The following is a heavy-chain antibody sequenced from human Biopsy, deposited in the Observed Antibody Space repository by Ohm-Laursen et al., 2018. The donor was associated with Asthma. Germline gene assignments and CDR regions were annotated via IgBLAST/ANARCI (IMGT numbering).Heavy chain of an antibody. CDR3: SRDFTIGSGSPFHF. CDR2: ISSLSRYI. CDR1: GFDLRDYT. J-gene: IGHJ4*02. V-gene: IGHV3-21*01. D-gene: IGHD3-10*01. Sequence: LSLTCATSGFDLRDYTMNWVRQAPGKGLEWVASISSLSRYIYHATSLRGRFTISRDNAKRSLYLQMDSLRGDDTAVYYCSRDFTIGSGSPFHFWGRGTLVTVSS.